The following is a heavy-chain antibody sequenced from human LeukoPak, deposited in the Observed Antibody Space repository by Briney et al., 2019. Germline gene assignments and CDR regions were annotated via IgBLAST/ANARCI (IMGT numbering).Heavy chain of an antibody. Sequence: ASVKVSCKASGYTFTSYGISWVRQAPGQGLEWMGGFSAYNGNTNYAQKLQGRVTMTTDTSTSTAYMELRSLRSDDTAVYYCARAGTEQWLSSYWFDPWGQGTLVTVSS. V-gene: IGHV1-18*01. J-gene: IGHJ5*02. CDR2: FSAYNGNT. CDR3: ARAGTEQWLSSYWFDP. CDR1: GYTFTSYG. D-gene: IGHD6-19*01.